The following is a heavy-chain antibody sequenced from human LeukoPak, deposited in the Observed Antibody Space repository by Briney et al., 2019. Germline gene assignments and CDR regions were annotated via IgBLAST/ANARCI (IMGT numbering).Heavy chain of an antibody. CDR2: IRYDGSNK. CDR1: GFTFSSYG. J-gene: IGHJ4*02. D-gene: IGHD6-13*01. CDR3: AKGNIASPGIDY. Sequence: GGSLRLSCAASGFTFSSYGMHWVRQAPGKGLEWVAFIRYDGSNKYYADSVKGRFTISRDNSKNTLYLQMNSLRAEDTAIYYCAKGNIASPGIDYWGQGTLVTVSS. V-gene: IGHV3-30*02.